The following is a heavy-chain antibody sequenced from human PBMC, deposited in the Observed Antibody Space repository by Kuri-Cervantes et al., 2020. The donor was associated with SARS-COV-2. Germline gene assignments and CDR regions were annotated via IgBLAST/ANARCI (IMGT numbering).Heavy chain of an antibody. D-gene: IGHD3-3*01. CDR2: INPNSGGT. V-gene: IGHV1-2*04. CDR3: ARGHKRIFFWSGQQYYFDY. Sequence: ASVKVSCKASGYTFTGYYMHWVRQAPGQGLEWMGWINPNSGGTNYAQKFQGWVTMTRDTSISTAYMELSSLRSEDTAVYYCARGHKRIFFWSGQQYYFDYWGQGTLVTVSS. CDR1: GYTFTGYY. J-gene: IGHJ4*02.